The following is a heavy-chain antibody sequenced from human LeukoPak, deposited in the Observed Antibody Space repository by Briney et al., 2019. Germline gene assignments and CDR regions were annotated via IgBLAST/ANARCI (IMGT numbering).Heavy chain of an antibody. CDR1: GGSISSYY. J-gene: IGHJ4*02. D-gene: IGHD6-19*01. CDR3: AREGMAVGFARFPIFNY. Sequence: SETLSLTCTVSGGSISSYYWSWIRQPPGRGLQWVGDIYYSGSTNYNPSLKSRVTISVDTSKNQFSLRLTSVTAADTAVYYCAREGMAVGFARFPIFNYWGQGTLVTVSS. CDR2: IYYSGST. V-gene: IGHV4-59*01.